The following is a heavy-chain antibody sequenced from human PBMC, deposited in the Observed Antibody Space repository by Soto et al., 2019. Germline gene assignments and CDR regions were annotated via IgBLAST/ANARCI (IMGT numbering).Heavy chain of an antibody. CDR1: GFTFDDYA. D-gene: IGHD6-19*01. CDR3: AKDFFSLPSQAVAGTFDY. CDR2: ISWNSGSI. J-gene: IGHJ4*02. Sequence: EVQLVESGGGLVQPGRSLRLSCAASGFTFDDYAMHWVRQAPGKGLEWVSGISWNSGSIGYADSVKGRFTISRDNAKNSLYLQMNSLRAEDTALYYCAKDFFSLPSQAVAGTFDYWGQGTLVTVSS. V-gene: IGHV3-9*01.